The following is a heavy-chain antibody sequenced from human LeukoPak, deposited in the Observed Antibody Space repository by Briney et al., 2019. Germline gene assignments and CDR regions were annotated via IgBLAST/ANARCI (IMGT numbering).Heavy chain of an antibody. CDR1: GGSISSGTYH. CDR2: IYTSGST. J-gene: IGHJ5*01. Sequence: SQTLSLTCSVSGGSISSGTYHWSWIRQPAGKGLEWIGRIYTSGSTNYNPSLKNRVTISVDTSKNQFSLKVSSVTAADTAVYYCAREFDSWGQGTLVTVSS. CDR3: AREFDS. V-gene: IGHV4-61*02.